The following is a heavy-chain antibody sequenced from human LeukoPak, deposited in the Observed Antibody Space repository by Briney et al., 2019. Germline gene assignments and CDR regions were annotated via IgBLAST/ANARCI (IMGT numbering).Heavy chain of an antibody. Sequence: GASVKVSCKASGYTFTGYYMHWVRQAPGQGLEWMGWINPNRGGTKYAQKFQGRVTMTRDTSIRTAYMELSRLRSDDTAVYYCARATLGYYDSSGYFDYWGQGTLVTVSS. J-gene: IGHJ4*02. CDR1: GYTFTGYY. CDR3: ARATLGYYDSSGYFDY. V-gene: IGHV1-2*02. D-gene: IGHD3-22*01. CDR2: INPNRGGT.